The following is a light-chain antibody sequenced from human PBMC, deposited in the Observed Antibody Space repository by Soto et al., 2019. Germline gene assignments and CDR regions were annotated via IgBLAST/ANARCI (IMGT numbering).Light chain of an antibody. Sequence: EIVMTQSPATLSVSPGERATLSCRASQSVSSNLGWYQQKPGQAPRLLIYGASTRATGIPARFSGSGSGTEFTLTISSLQSEDFAVYYCQQYNNWPLAGFGPGTKVDLK. CDR3: QQYNNWPLAG. J-gene: IGKJ3*01. CDR1: QSVSSN. CDR2: GAS. V-gene: IGKV3-15*01.